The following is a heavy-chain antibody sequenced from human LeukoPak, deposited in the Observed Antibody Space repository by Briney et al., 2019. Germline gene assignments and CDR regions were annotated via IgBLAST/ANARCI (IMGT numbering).Heavy chain of an antibody. J-gene: IGHJ2*01. Sequence: GGSLRLSCAASGFTFSSYWMSWVRQAPGKGLEWVANIKQDGSEKYYVDSVKGRFTISRDNAKNSLYLQMNSLRAEETAVYYCATHLAPQLSYWYFDLWGRGTLVTVSS. V-gene: IGHV3-7*01. CDR1: GFTFSSYW. CDR3: ATHLAPQLSYWYFDL. D-gene: IGHD2-2*01. CDR2: IKQDGSEK.